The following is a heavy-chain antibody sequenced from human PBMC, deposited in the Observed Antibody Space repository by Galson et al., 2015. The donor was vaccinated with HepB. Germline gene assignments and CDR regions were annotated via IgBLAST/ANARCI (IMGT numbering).Heavy chain of an antibody. J-gene: IGHJ4*02. D-gene: IGHD3-16*01. CDR1: GFTFSSYS. Sequence: SLRLSCAASGFTFSSYSMNWVRQAPGKGLEWVSFISSSSSTIYYADSVKGRFTISRDNAKNSLYLQMNSLRAEDTAVYYCAREDYDYVWGSYSPTTYFDYWGQGTLVTVSS. V-gene: IGHV3-48*04. CDR3: AREDYDYVWGSYSPTTYFDY. CDR2: ISSSSSTI.